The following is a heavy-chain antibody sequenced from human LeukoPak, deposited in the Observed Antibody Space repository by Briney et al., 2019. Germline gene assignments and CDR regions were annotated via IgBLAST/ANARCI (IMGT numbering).Heavy chain of an antibody. V-gene: IGHV4-59*01. J-gene: IGHJ4*02. CDR3: AGKVVGAIYYFDY. D-gene: IGHD1-26*01. CDR1: GGSISSYY. CDR2: IYYSGST. Sequence: SETLSLTCAVSGGSISSYYWSWIRQPPWKGLEWIGYIYYSGSTNYNPSLKSRVTISVDTSKNQFSLKLSSVTAADTAVYYCAGKVVGAIYYFDYWGQGTLVTVSS.